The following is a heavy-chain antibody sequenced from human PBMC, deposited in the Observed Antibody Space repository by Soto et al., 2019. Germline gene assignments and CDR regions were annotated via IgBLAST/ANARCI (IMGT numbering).Heavy chain of an antibody. V-gene: IGHV4-4*02. Sequence: PSETLSLTCAVSGGSISSSNWWSWVRQPPGKGLEWIGEIYHSGSTNYNPSLKSRVTISVDKSKNQFSLKLSSVTAADTAVYFCARDVGMGEIRTFYSWGQGTLVTVSS. CDR3: ARDVGMGEIRTFYS. D-gene: IGHD3-16*01. J-gene: IGHJ4*02. CDR1: GGSISSSNW. CDR2: IYHSGST.